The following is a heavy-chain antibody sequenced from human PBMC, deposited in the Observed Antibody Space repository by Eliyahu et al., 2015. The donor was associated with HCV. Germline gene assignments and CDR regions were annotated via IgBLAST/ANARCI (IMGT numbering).Heavy chain of an antibody. CDR2: IYYSGST. J-gene: IGHJ4*02. D-gene: IGHD4-17*01. V-gene: IGHV4-59*01. CDR1: GGSIXSYY. CDR3: ARSRIGTVTTQGFDY. Sequence: QVQLQESGPGLVKPSETLSLTCTXSGGSIXSYYWSWIRXPPGKGLEWIGYIYYSGSTNYNPSLKSRVTISVDTSKNQFSLKLSSVTAADTAVYYCARSRIGTVTTQGFDYWGQGTLVTVSS.